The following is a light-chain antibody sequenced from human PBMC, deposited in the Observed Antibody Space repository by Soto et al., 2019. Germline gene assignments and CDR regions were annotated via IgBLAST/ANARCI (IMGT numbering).Light chain of an antibody. Sequence: DIQMTRSPSTLSASVGDRVTIPGRASQSISSWLAWYQQKPGKAPKLLIYKASSLESGVPSRFSGSGSGTEFTLTINSLQSEDSAVYYCQQHNQWPITFGQGTRLEIK. CDR3: QQHNQWPIT. CDR1: QSISSW. CDR2: KAS. V-gene: IGKV1-5*03. J-gene: IGKJ5*01.